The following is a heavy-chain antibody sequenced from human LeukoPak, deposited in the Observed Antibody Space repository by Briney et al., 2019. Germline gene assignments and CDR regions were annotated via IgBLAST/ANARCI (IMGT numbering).Heavy chain of an antibody. CDR3: ARDTRYVYFDY. Sequence: GGSLRLSCAASGSTFSSYAMSWVRQAPGKGLEWVSAISGSGGSTYYADSVKGRFTISRDNSKNTLYLQMNSLRAEDTAVYYCARDTRYVYFDYWGQGTLVTVSS. J-gene: IGHJ4*02. V-gene: IGHV3-23*01. CDR1: GSTFSSYA. CDR2: ISGSGGST. D-gene: IGHD3-16*01.